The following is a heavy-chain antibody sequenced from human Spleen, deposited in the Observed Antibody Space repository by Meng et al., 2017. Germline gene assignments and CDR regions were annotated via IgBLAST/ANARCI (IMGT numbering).Heavy chain of an antibody. V-gene: IGHV4-39*01. CDR1: GGSISTSGYY. Sequence: QVQLQWSGPGLVKPSAALSLTCMVSGGSISTSGYYWGWIRQPPGKGLEWIGSIGHSGFTYYTPSLKSRVTVSIDTLRNQFSLWLTSVTAADTAVYYCVRSSGWVKTGFDPWGQGTLVTVSS. CDR2: IGHSGFT. CDR3: VRSSGWVKTGFDP. D-gene: IGHD6-19*01. J-gene: IGHJ5*02.